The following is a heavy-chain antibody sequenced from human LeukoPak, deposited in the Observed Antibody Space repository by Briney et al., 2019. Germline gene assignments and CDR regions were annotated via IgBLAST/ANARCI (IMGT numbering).Heavy chain of an antibody. Sequence: GGSLRLSCTASGFTFGDYAMSWFRQAPGKGLEWVANIKYDGSEKYYGDSVKGRFTISRDNAENSLYLQMNSLRAEDTAVYYCARARGFDIWGQGTMVTVSS. CDR1: GFTFGDYA. CDR2: IKYDGSEK. V-gene: IGHV3-7*01. D-gene: IGHD3-10*01. CDR3: ARARGFDI. J-gene: IGHJ3*02.